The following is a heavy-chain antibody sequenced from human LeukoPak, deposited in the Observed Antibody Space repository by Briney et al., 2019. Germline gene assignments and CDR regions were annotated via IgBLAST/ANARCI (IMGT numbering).Heavy chain of an antibody. CDR2: ISSSSSYI. Sequence: GGSLRLSCAASEFTFSSYNMNWVRQAPGKGLEWVSSISSSSSYIYYADSVKGRFTISRDNAKNSLYLQMNSLRAEDTAVYYCAREIFWSGYFSNLHFDFWGRGTLVTVSS. J-gene: IGHJ4*02. D-gene: IGHD3-3*01. CDR1: EFTFSSYN. CDR3: AREIFWSGYFSNLHFDF. V-gene: IGHV3-21*01.